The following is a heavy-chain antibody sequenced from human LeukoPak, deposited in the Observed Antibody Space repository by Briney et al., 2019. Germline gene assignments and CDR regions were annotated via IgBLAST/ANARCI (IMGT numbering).Heavy chain of an antibody. Sequence: GGSLRLPCAASGFTFSSYAMSWVRQAPGKGLEWVSAISGSGGSTYYADSVKGRFTISRDNSKNTLYLQVNSLRAEDTAVYYCTYYYDRSGYYGFDYWGQGTLVTVSS. CDR1: GFTFSSYA. V-gene: IGHV3-23*01. CDR2: ISGSGGST. J-gene: IGHJ4*02. CDR3: TYYYDRSGYYGFDY. D-gene: IGHD3-22*01.